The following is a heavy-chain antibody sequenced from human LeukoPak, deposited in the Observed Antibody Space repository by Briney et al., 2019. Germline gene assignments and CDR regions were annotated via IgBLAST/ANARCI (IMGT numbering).Heavy chain of an antibody. CDR3: ARAPRNYYGSGSYYNY. Sequence: GASVKASCKASGYTFTGYYMHWVRQAPGQGLEWMGWINPNSGGTNYAQKFQGRVTMARDTSISTAYMELSRLRSDDTAVYYCARAPRNYYGSGSYYNYWGQGTLVTVSS. J-gene: IGHJ4*02. CDR1: GYTFTGYY. V-gene: IGHV1-2*02. D-gene: IGHD3-10*01. CDR2: INPNSGGT.